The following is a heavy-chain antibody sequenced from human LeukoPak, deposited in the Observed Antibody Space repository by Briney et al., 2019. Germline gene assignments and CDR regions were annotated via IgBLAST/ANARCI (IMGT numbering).Heavy chain of an antibody. Sequence: ASVKVSCKASGCTFTGYYMHWVRQAPGQGLEWMGWINPNSGGTNYAQKFQGRVTMTRDTSISTAYMELSRLRSDDTAVYYCARDRIVGAGGFDYWGQGTLVTVSS. CDR1: GCTFTGYY. V-gene: IGHV1-2*02. CDR3: ARDRIVGAGGFDY. CDR2: INPNSGGT. J-gene: IGHJ4*02. D-gene: IGHD1-26*01.